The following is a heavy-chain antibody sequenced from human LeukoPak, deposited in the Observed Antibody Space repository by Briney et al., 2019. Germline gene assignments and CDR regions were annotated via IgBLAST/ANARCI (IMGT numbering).Heavy chain of an antibody. J-gene: IGHJ4*02. CDR2: IYRGGNS. V-gene: IGHV4-30-2*01. D-gene: IGHD5-18*01. Sequence: SETLSLTCAVSGGSISNGASSWTWIRQPPAKGLEWIGYIYRGGNSYYSSSLRGRVTISMDRSKNQFSLNLRSVTAADTAVYYCARGTDVDTTFDYWGPGILVTVSS. CDR1: GGSISNGASS. CDR3: ARGTDVDTTFDY.